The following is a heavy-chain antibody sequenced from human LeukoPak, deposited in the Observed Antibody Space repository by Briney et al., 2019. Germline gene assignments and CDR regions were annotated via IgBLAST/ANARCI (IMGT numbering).Heavy chain of an antibody. J-gene: IGHJ4*02. CDR1: GFTFSSYG. Sequence: GGSLRLSCAASGFTFSSYGMSWVRQAPGKGLEWVSAISGSGGSTYYADSVKGRFTISRDNSKNTLYLQMNSLGAGDTAVYYCAKDRGIISDYWGQGTLVTVSS. CDR2: ISGSGGST. CDR3: AKDRGIISDY. D-gene: IGHD3-10*01. V-gene: IGHV3-23*01.